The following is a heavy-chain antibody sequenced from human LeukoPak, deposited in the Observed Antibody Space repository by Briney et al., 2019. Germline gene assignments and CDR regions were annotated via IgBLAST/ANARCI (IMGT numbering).Heavy chain of an antibody. CDR2: IRNGGST. CDR3: ATYYYASGSRHDAFDT. V-gene: IGHV3-20*04. CDR1: GFTFDDYG. Sequence: GGSLRLSCAASGFTFDDYGMSWVRQAPGKGLEWVSGIRNGGSTGYADSVKGRFTISRDNVKNSLYLQMNSLRVEDTALYYCATYYYASGSRHDAFDTWGQGTMVSVSS. J-gene: IGHJ3*02. D-gene: IGHD3-10*01.